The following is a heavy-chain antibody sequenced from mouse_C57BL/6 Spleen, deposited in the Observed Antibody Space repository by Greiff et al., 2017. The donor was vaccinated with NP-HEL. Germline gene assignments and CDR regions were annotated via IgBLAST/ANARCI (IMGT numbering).Heavy chain of an antibody. CDR2: IYPGDGDT. V-gene: IGHV1-80*01. CDR1: GYAFSSYW. Sequence: VKLMESGAELVKPGASVKISCKASGYAFSSYWMNWVKQRPGKGLEWIGQIYPGDGDTNYNGKFKGKATLTADKSSSTAYMQLSSLTSEDSAVYFCARRSSDYYAMDYWGQGTSVTVSS. J-gene: IGHJ4*01. CDR3: ARRSSDYYAMDY.